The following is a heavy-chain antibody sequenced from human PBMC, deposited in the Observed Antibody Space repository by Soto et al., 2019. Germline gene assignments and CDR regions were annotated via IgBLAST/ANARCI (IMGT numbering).Heavy chain of an antibody. D-gene: IGHD3-9*01. J-gene: IGHJ4*02. CDR1: GGSISSGGYY. Sequence: SETLSLTCTVSGGSISSGGYYWSWIRQHPGKGLEWIGYIYYSGSTYYNPSLKSRVTISVDTSKNQFSLKLSSVTAADTAVYYCAGGDIRYFDYWGQGTLVTAPQ. CDR2: IYYSGST. V-gene: IGHV4-31*03. CDR3: AGGDIRYFDY.